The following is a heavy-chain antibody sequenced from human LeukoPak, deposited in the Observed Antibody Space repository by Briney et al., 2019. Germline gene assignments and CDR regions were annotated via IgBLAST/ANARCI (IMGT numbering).Heavy chain of an antibody. CDR1: GFTFDDYA. Sequence: HPGGSLRLSCAASGFTFDDYAMHWVRQAPGKGLEWVSGISWNSGSIGYADSVEGRFTISRNNAKNSLYLQMNSLRVEDMALYYCARDPAGDSSGYYYYFDYWGQGTLVTVFS. D-gene: IGHD3-22*01. J-gene: IGHJ4*02. CDR2: ISWNSGSI. CDR3: ARDPAGDSSGYYYYFDY. V-gene: IGHV3-9*03.